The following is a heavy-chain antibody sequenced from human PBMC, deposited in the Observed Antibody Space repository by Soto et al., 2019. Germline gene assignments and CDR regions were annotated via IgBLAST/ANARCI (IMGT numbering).Heavy chain of an antibody. Sequence: QLHLQESGPGLVKPSETLSLTCTVSGDSISSNNYFWGWVRQPPGKGLEWIGSIYYSGSTFYNPYLKSRVTISVDTSKILFSLNPNSMTAADTAVYYCARQVPVARYEHCTGATCYSGYVDLWGRGTLVTVSS. V-gene: IGHV4-39*01. CDR2: IYYSGST. D-gene: IGHD2-15*01. J-gene: IGHJ2*01. CDR1: GDSISSNNYF. CDR3: ARQVPVARYEHCTGATCYSGYVDL.